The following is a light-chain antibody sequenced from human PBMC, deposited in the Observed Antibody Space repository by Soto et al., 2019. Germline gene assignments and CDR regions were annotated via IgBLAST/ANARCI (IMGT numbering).Light chain of an antibody. CDR1: QSVSSY. J-gene: IGKJ5*01. V-gene: IGKV3-20*01. CDR2: DAS. CDR3: QQYGTTRIT. Sequence: EIVLTKSPGSLSLSPWERGTLSYRASQSVSSYLAWYQHNPGHAPRLLLYDASNRATGIPDRFSGSGSETDFTLTISRLEPEDFAVYYCQQYGTTRITFGQGTRLEIK.